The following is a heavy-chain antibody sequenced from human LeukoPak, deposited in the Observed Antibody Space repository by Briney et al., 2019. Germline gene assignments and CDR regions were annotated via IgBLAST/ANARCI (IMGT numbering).Heavy chain of an antibody. Sequence: SETLSLTCTVSGASITNYYWSWIRQPPGKGLEWIGYISNSGRTNYNPSLGSRVAIAIDTSKNQFSLNLISVTAADTAIYYCARHAPTGTPTNFDYWGQGTRVTVSS. V-gene: IGHV4-59*08. J-gene: IGHJ4*02. CDR3: ARHAPTGTPTNFDY. CDR2: ISNSGRT. D-gene: IGHD1-1*01. CDR1: GASITNYY.